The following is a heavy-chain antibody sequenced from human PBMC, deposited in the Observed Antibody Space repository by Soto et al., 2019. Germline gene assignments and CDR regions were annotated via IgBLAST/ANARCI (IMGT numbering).Heavy chain of an antibody. D-gene: IGHD1-26*01. J-gene: IGHJ3*01. Sequence: GSLRLSCAVSGFTFSSSEMYWVRQAPWKGLEWISYIHPSGQPIFYADSVKGRFTISRDNANNSLFLQMNSLRAEDTAVYYCARRASRWGQGTMVTVSS. V-gene: IGHV3-48*03. CDR2: IHPSGQPI. CDR3: ARRASR. CDR1: GFTFSSSE.